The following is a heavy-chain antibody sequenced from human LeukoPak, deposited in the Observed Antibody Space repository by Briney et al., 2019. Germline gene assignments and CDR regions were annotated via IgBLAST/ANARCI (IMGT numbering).Heavy chain of an antibody. V-gene: IGHV3-7*01. CDR3: ARDRSRCFY. CDR1: GFTFSTYW. CDR2: IKEDGSEK. Sequence: GSLSLSCVASGFTFSTYWMTWVRRAPGKGLEWVATIKEDGSEKYYLDSVKGRFTISRDNAKNTLFLQMNSLRAEDTAVYYCARDRSRCFYWGQGTLVTVSS. J-gene: IGHJ4*02. D-gene: IGHD4/OR15-4a*01.